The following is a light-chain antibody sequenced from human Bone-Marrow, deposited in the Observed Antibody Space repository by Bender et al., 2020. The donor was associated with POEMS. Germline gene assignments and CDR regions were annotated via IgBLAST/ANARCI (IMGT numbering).Light chain of an antibody. V-gene: IGLV3-21*02. CDR3: QVWDSSLDRPD. CDR2: DDS. J-gene: IGLJ2*01. CDR1: NIGTKT. Sequence: SSVLTQPPSVSVATGQTARITCAENNIGTKTVHWYQQKSGQAPVLVVFDDSDRPSEIPERFSGSNSGNTATLTISRVEAGDEADYYCQVWDSSLDRPDFGGGTRLTVL.